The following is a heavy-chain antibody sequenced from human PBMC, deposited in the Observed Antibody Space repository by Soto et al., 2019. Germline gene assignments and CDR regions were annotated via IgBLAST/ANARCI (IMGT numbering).Heavy chain of an antibody. CDR2: ISWNSGSI. CDR3: AKDPYGERSYYFDY. V-gene: IGHV3-9*01. D-gene: IGHD3-10*01. Sequence: GGSLRLSCAASGFTFDDYAMHWVRQAPGKGLEWVSGISWNSGSIGYADSVKGRFTISRDNAKNSLYLQMNSLRAEDTALYYCAKDPYGERSYYFDYWGQGTLVTVSS. CDR1: GFTFDDYA. J-gene: IGHJ4*02.